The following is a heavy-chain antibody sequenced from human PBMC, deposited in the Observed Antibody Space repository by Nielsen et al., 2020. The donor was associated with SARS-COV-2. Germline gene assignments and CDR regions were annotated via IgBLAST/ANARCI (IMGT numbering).Heavy chain of an antibody. D-gene: IGHD6-19*01. CDR2: VSYDGSLQ. V-gene: IGHV3-30*18. CDR1: GFTFKENG. Sequence: GGSLRLSCEASGFTFKENGMHWVRQAQGKGLEWVAAVSYDGSLQNYGDSVKGRFTISRDNSKNTLYLQMNRLRIEDSAVYYCAKDRNSSGWQWYFDLWGPCTLAAV. CDR3: AKDRNSSGWQWYFDL. J-gene: IGHJ2*01.